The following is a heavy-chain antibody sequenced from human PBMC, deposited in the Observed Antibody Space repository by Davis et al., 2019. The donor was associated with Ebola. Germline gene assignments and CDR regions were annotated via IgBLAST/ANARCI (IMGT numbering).Heavy chain of an antibody. V-gene: IGHV4-59*01. Sequence: MPSETLSLTCTVSGGSISSYYWTWIRQPPGKGLEWMGHLFYGGSPNYNPSLKSRVTISLDTSKNQLSLRLISVNAADTAVYYRARLSPLGLRLGETYNWVDPWGPGTLVTVSS. D-gene: IGHD3-16*01. J-gene: IGHJ5*02. CDR3: ARLSPLGLRLGETYNWVDP. CDR2: LFYGGSP. CDR1: GGSISSYY.